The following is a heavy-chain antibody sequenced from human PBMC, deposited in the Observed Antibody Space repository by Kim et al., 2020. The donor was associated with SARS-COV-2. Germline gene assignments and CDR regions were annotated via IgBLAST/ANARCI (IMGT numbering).Heavy chain of an antibody. V-gene: IGHV4-31*02. CDR2: GST. CDR3: AREGTSGSY. D-gene: IGHD2-2*01. Sequence: GSTYYNPSLKSRVTISVDTSKNQFSLKLSSVTAADTAVYYCAREGTSGSYWGQGTLVTVSS. J-gene: IGHJ4*02.